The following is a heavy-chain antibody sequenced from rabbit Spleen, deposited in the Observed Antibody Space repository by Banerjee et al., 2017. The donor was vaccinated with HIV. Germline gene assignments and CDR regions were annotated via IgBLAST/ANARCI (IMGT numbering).Heavy chain of an antibody. J-gene: IGHJ6*01. D-gene: IGHD1-1*01. CDR1: GFDLNSYYY. CDR2: IYGIGGST. Sequence: QSLEESGGDLVKPGASLTLTCTASGFDLNSYYYMCWVRQAPGKGLEWIACIYGIGGSTYYATWAKGRFTISRTSSTTVTLQMTSLTAADTATYFCARDTSSSFSSYGMDLWGPGTLVTVS. V-gene: IGHV1S40*01. CDR3: ARDTSSSFSSYGMDL.